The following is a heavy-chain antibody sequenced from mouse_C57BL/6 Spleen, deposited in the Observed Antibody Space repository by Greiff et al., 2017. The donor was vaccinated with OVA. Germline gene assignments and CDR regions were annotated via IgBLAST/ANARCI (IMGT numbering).Heavy chain of an antibody. D-gene: IGHD2-1*01. CDR1: GYTFTSYW. J-gene: IGHJ2*01. CDR2: IDPSDSYT. V-gene: IGHV1-50*01. CDR3: ARKIYGNSDY. Sequence: VQLQQPGAELVKPGASVKLSCKASGYTFTSYWMQWVKQRPGQGLEWIGEIDPSDSYTNYNQKFKGKATLTVDTSSSTAYMQLSSLTSEDSAVYYCARKIYGNSDYWGQGTTLTVSS.